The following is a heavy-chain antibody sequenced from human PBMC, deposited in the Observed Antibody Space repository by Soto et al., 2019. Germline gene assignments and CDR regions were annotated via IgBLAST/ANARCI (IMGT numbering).Heavy chain of an antibody. V-gene: IGHV1-18*01. J-gene: IGHJ6*02. CDR1: GYTFTSYG. CDR2: ISAYNGNT. D-gene: IGHD5-18*01. CDR3: ARNGKGIPLWGSYYYYGMDV. Sequence: QVQLVQSGAEVKKPGASVKVSCKASGYTFTSYGISWVRQAPGQGLEWMGWISAYNGNTNYAQKLQGRVTMTTDTSTSTAYMELRSLRSDDTAVYYCARNGKGIPLWGSYYYYGMDVWGQGTTVTVSS.